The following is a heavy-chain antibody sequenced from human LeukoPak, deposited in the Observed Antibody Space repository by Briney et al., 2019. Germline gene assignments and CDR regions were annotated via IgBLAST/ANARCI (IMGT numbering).Heavy chain of an antibody. J-gene: IGHJ3*02. Sequence: QTGGSLRLSCAASGFTFSNYGIHWVRQGPGKGLEWVAVISYDGSKKYYADSVKGRFTISRDSSKNTVDLQMSSLRAEDTALYYCARAPGATTWRRDAFDIWGQGTMVTVSS. CDR1: GFTFSNYG. CDR3: ARAPGATTWRRDAFDI. CDR2: ISYDGSKK. D-gene: IGHD1-26*01. V-gene: IGHV3-33*05.